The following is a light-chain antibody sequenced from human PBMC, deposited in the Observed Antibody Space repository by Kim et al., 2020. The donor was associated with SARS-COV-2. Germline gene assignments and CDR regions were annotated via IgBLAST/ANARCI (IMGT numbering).Light chain of an antibody. Sequence: IVLTQSPATLSLSPGEGATLSCRASQGVSGFLAWYQQRPGQAPRLLIYDASNRATGIPARFSGSGSGTDFTLTISTLEPEDFAIYYCQRTSWPITFGQGTRLEIK. CDR3: QRTSWPIT. CDR1: QGVSGF. V-gene: IGKV3-11*01. J-gene: IGKJ5*01. CDR2: DAS.